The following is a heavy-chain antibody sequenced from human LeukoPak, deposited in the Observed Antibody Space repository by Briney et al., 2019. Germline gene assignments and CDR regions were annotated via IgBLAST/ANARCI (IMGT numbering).Heavy chain of an antibody. D-gene: IGHD6-19*01. CDR3: AKDKDSGWSNFDS. Sequence: GGSLRLSCAASGFTFDDYAMHWVRQAPGKGLEWVSGINWNSVTLGYADSVKGRFTISRDNAKNSLYLQMNSLRAEDTALYYCAKDKDSGWSNFDSWGQGTLVAVSS. CDR1: GFTFDDYA. CDR2: INWNSVTL. J-gene: IGHJ4*02. V-gene: IGHV3-9*01.